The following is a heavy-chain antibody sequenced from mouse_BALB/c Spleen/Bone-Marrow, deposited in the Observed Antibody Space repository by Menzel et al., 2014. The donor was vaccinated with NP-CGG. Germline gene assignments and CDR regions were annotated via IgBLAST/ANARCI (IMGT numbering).Heavy chain of an antibody. CDR2: INPSTGYT. Sequence: VQLQQSGAELAKPGASVKMSCKASGYTFXSYWMHWVKQRPGQGLEWIGYINPSTGYTKYNQKFKDKATLTADKSSSTAYMQLSSLTSEDSAVYYCATGTYYFDYWGQGTTLTVSS. D-gene: IGHD4-1*01. CDR1: GYTFXSYW. CDR3: ATGTYYFDY. J-gene: IGHJ2*01. V-gene: IGHV1-7*01.